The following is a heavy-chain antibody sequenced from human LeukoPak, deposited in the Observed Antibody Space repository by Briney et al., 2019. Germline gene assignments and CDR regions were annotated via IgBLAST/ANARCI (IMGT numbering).Heavy chain of an antibody. V-gene: IGHV4-34*01. CDR2: INHSGST. CDR3: ARDSIGGLHAFDI. J-gene: IGHJ3*02. Sequence: PSETLSLTCAVYGGSFSGYYWSWIRQPPGKGLEWIGEINHSGSTNYNPSLKSRVTISVDTSKNQFSLKLSSVTAADTAVYYCARDSIGGLHAFDIWGQGTMVTVSS. D-gene: IGHD3-10*01. CDR1: GGSFSGYY.